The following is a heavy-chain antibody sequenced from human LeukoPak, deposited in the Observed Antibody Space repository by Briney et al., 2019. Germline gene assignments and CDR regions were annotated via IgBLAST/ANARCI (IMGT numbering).Heavy chain of an antibody. CDR2: MNPNSGNP. J-gene: IGHJ4*02. Sequence: ASVKVSCKASGYTFTSYDINWVRQATGQGLEWMGWMNPNSGNPGYAQKFQGRVTITRNTSISTAYMELSSLRSEDTAVYYCARGGWDSSGYYIVADYWGQGTLVTVSS. V-gene: IGHV1-8*03. CDR1: GYTFTSYD. CDR3: ARGGWDSSGYYIVADY. D-gene: IGHD3-22*01.